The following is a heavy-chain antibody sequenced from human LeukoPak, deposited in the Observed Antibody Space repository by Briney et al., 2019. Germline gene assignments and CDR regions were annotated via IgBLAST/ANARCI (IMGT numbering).Heavy chain of an antibody. CDR1: GFTFSNYA. CDR3: AKDNGGYCSSISCHLDH. V-gene: IGHV3-23*01. Sequence: GGSLTLSCAASGFTFSNYAMSWVRQAPGKGLEWVSSMSSVTYYADSVKGRFTISRDNSKNMLYLQMNNLIAEDTAVYYCAKDNGGYCSSISCHLDHWGQGTLVTVSS. D-gene: IGHD2-2*01. J-gene: IGHJ4*02. CDR2: MSSVT.